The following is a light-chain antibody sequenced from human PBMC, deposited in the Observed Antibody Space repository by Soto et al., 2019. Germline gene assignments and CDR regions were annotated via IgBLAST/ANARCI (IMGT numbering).Light chain of an antibody. CDR2: DAS. J-gene: IGKJ1*01. CDR1: QSVSSY. V-gene: IGKV3-11*01. CDR3: QQART. Sequence: EIVLTQSPATLSLSPGERATLSCRASQSVSSYLAWYQQKPGQAPRLLIYDASNRATGIPARFSGSGSGTYFTLTISRREPEDSAVYYCQQARTFGQGNKVEIK.